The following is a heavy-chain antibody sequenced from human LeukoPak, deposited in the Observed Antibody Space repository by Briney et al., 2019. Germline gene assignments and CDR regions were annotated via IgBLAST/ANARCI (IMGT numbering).Heavy chain of an antibody. CDR2: INPRSGGT. D-gene: IGHD2-21*01. Sequence: ASVKVSCKASGYTFIDFYIHWVRQAPGQGLEWMGWINPRSGGTNFAQKFQGRVTMTRDTSISAAYMELSGLRSDDTAVYYCARHVSSSGEDSWGQGTLVTVSS. CDR1: GYTFIDFY. J-gene: IGHJ4*02. V-gene: IGHV1-2*02. CDR3: ARHVSSSGEDS.